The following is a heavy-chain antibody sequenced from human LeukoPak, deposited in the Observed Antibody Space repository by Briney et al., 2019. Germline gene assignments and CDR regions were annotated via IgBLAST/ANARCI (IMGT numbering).Heavy chain of an antibody. V-gene: IGHV4-39*01. D-gene: IGHD4-17*01. CDR2: IYYSGST. CDR3: ARHAPLDYGDYVGYFDY. Sequence: SETLSLTCTVSGGSISSSGYYWGWIRQPPGKGLEWIGSIYYSGSTYYNPSLKSRVTISVDTSKNQFSLKLSSVTAADTAVYYCARHAPLDYGDYVGYFDYWGQGTLVTVSS. CDR1: GGSISSSGYY. J-gene: IGHJ4*02.